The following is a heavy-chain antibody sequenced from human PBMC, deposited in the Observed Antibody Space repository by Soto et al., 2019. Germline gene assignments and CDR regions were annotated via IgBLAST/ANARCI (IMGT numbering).Heavy chain of an antibody. Sequence: GGSLRLSCAASGFTFDDYAMHWVRQAPGKGLDWVSGISWNSGSIGYADTVKGRFTNSRANAKNSLYLQMNSLRAGDTASYYCAKAIVLGGWYEGHFQHWGQGTLVTVSS. D-gene: IGHD6-19*01. CDR3: AKAIVLGGWYEGHFQH. J-gene: IGHJ1*01. V-gene: IGHV3-9*01. CDR2: ISWNSGSI. CDR1: GFTFDDYA.